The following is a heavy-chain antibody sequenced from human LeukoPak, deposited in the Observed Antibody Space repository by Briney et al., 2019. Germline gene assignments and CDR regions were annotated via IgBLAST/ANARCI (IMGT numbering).Heavy chain of an antibody. CDR1: GFTFSDYY. D-gene: IGHD6-13*01. CDR2: ISSSGCTI. CDR3: ARAKSSSWYSPDY. J-gene: IGHJ4*02. Sequence: PGGSLRLSCAASGFTFSDYYMSWIRQAPGKGLEWVSYISSSGCTIYYADSVKGRFTISRDNAKNSLYLQMNSLRAEDTAVYYCARAKSSSWYSPDYWGQGTLVTVSS. V-gene: IGHV3-11*04.